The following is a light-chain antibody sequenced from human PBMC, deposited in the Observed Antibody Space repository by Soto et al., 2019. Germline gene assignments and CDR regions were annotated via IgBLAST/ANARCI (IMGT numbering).Light chain of an antibody. CDR1: SSDIGAYDY. CDR2: EVS. CDR3: SSFTSRFTFV. J-gene: IGLJ1*01. Sequence: QSALTQPPSASGSPGQSVTISCTGTSSDIGAYDYVSWYQQHPGKAPKLMIYEVSQRPSGVPDRFSGSKSGNTASLTISGLQAEDEADYYCSSFTSRFTFVFGTGTKLTVL. V-gene: IGLV2-8*01.